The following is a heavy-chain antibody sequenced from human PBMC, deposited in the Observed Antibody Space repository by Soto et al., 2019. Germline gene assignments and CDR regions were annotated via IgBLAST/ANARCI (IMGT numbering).Heavy chain of an antibody. Sequence: QVQLVQSGAEVKKPGSSVKVSCKASGGTFSSYAISWVRQAPGQGLEWMGGIIPICGTANYAQKFQGRVMIAADDSTSTACMELRGLGSEDPAADYCARLSCSDRRQNGYYDYGLGVWGQGTKVTVSS. D-gene: IGHD2-8*01. CDR2: IIPICGTA. CDR1: GGTFSSYA. V-gene: IGHV1-69*19. J-gene: IGHJ6*02. CDR3: ARLSCSDRRQNGYYDYGLGV.